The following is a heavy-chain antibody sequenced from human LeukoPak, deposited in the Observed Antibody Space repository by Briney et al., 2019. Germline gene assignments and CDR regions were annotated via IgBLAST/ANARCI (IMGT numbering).Heavy chain of an antibody. J-gene: IGHJ4*02. CDR1: GYTFTNYD. V-gene: IGHV1-8*01. CDR3: ARGLRREQQLLRAFDY. CDR2: MNPNSGNT. D-gene: IGHD6-13*01. Sequence: GASVRVSCKASGYTFTNYDINWVRQASRQGLGWMGWMNPNSGNTGSAQKFQGRVPMTSNTSITTAYMELSSLTSEDTAVYYCARGLRREQQLLRAFDYSGQATPVTAPS.